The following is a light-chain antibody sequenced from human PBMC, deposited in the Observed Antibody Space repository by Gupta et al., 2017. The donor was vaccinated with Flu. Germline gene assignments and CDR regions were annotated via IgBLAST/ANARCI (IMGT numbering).Light chain of an antibody. CDR3: QSYDSSRSGVV. V-gene: IGLV1-40*01. CDR1: GAGYD. CDR2: GNS. Sequence: QSVLTPPPSMSGAPGQRVTIPCTGTGAGYDVHWYQHLPGRAPKLLIHGNSSRPSGVPDRFSGSKSGTSASLAITGLQAEDEADYYCQSYDSSRSGVVFGGGTKLTVL. J-gene: IGLJ2*01.